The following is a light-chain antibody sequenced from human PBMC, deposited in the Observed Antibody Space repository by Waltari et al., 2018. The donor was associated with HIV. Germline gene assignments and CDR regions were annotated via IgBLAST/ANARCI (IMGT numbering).Light chain of an antibody. CDR3: QQYGRSPFT. CDR2: GAS. V-gene: IGKV3-20*01. CDR1: QSVSNNF. J-gene: IGKJ4*01. Sequence: DIVLTQSPGTLSLSPGERATLSCRASQSVSNNFLAWFQQKPGQAPRLLMSGASRRASGIPDRFSGSGSGTDFTLTINRLEPEDFAVYFCQQYGRSPFTFGGGTKGE.